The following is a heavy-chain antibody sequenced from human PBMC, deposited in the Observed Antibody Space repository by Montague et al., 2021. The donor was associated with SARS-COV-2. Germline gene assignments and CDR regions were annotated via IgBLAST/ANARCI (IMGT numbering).Heavy chain of an antibody. D-gene: IGHD5-18*01. V-gene: IGHV4-61*02. CDR1: GGSISRGYYY. CDR2: IYRSGSP. Sequence: TLSLTCTLSGGSISRGYYYWSWIRRPARKGLEWIGRIYRSGSPNYXPSLESRVVLSVDTSRNQFSMKMTSVTAAGTAMYYCARGVDTGVVTVTGGFDSWGQGTLVIVSS. J-gene: IGHJ4*02. CDR3: ARGVDTGVVTVTGGFDS.